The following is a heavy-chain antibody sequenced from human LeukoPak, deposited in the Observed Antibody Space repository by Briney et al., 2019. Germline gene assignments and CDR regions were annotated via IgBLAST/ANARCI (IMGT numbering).Heavy chain of an antibody. V-gene: IGHV3-53*01. CDR1: GFTVSSNY. CDR3: ARYVHYYDSSGYSTYYFDY. CDR2: IYSGGST. Sequence: GGSLRLSCAASGFTVSSNYMSWVRQAPGKGLEWVSVIYSGGSTYYADSVKGRFTISRDNSKNTLYLQMNSLRAEDTAVYSCARYVHYYDSSGYSTYYFDYWGQGTLVTVSS. D-gene: IGHD3-22*01. J-gene: IGHJ4*02.